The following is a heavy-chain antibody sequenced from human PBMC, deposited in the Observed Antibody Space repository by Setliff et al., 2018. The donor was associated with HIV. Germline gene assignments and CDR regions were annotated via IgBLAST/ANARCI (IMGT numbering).Heavy chain of an antibody. CDR3: ATGRHYYDSSDYPANTFDV. Sequence: ASVKVSCKASGGTFSSYVISWVRQAPGQGPEWMGGIIPMYGVADYAQKFQGRVTITADGSTSTAYMGLTSLRSEDTAVYYCATGRHYYDSSDYPANTFDVWGQGTLVTVSS. V-gene: IGHV1-69*13. D-gene: IGHD3-22*01. J-gene: IGHJ3*01. CDR2: IIPMYGVA. CDR1: GGTFSSYV.